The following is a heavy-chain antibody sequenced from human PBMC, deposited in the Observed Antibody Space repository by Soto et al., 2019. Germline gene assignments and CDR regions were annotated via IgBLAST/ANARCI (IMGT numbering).Heavy chain of an antibody. V-gene: IGHV1-8*01. Sequence: ASVKVSCKASGYSFTSHDINWVRQASGQGPEWMGWMNPDSGDTGYAQNFQGRVTMTRNTFTRTAYMELSSLRSEDTAVYYCARVGGNWNDDYFDYWGQGTLVTVSS. CDR1: GYSFTSHD. CDR2: MNPDSGDT. J-gene: IGHJ4*02. CDR3: ARVGGNWNDDYFDY. D-gene: IGHD1-1*01.